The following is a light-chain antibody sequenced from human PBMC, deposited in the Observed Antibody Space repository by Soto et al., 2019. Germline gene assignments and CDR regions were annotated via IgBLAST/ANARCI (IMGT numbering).Light chain of an antibody. CDR3: QQYGTTRIT. CDR2: GAS. V-gene: IGKV3-20*01. CDR1: QSVSYY. J-gene: IGKJ5*01. Sequence: EIVLTQSPGTLSLSPGERATLSCRASQSVSYYLAWYQQKPGQAPRLLMYGASNRATGIPDRFSGSGSETDFTLTISRLEPEDFAVYYCQQYGTTRITFGQGTRLEI.